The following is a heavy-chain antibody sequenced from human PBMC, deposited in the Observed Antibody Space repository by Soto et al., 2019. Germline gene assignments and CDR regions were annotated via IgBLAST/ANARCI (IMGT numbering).Heavy chain of an antibody. J-gene: IGHJ4*02. CDR2: INGDGSTT. CDR1: ELTFRRES. V-gene: IGHV3-74*01. Sequence: RGSWRLCSIASELTFRRESMHWGRQATGKGLVWFSHINGDGSTTSYADSVKGRFTISRDNAKNTVYLQMNSLRDEDTDVYYCARGCGYSYGYIGYWGQG. D-gene: IGHD5-18*01. CDR3: ARGCGYSYGYIGY.